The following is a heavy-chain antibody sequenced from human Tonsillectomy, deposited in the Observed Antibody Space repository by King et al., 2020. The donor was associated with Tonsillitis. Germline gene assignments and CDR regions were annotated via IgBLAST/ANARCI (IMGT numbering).Heavy chain of an antibody. CDR1: GFTFSDYG. Sequence: QLQLVQSGGGVVQPGRSLRLSCAASGFTFSDYGMHWVRQAPGKGLEWVAVMSYDGSNKYYADSVKGRFTISRDNSKNTLYLQMNSLRAEDTAVYYCAKVKAAAAYHYFGMDVWGQGTTVTVSS. CDR3: AKVKAAAAYHYFGMDV. J-gene: IGHJ6*02. V-gene: IGHV3-30*18. CDR2: MSYDGSNK. D-gene: IGHD6-13*01.